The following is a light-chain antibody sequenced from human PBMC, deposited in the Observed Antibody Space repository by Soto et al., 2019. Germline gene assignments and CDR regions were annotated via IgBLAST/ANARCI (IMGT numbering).Light chain of an antibody. J-gene: IGKJ1*01. Sequence: IQMTPSPSTLSASVGARVTITCRASQSISSWLAWYQQKPGKAPKLLIFDASSLESGTPSRFSGRRSGTQFTLTISSLQPDDFATYYCQQYNSYSRTCGQGTRWIS. V-gene: IGKV1-5*01. CDR3: QQYNSYSRT. CDR1: QSISSW. CDR2: DAS.